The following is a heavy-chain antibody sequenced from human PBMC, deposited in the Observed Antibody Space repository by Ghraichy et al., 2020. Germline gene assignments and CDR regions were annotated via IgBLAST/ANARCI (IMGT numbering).Heavy chain of an antibody. CDR2: INHSGST. CDR3: ARVKNPGPFWSGYYRLYWYFDL. CDR1: GGSFSGYY. Sequence: SETLSLTCAVYGGSFSGYYWSWIRQPPGKGLEWIGEINHSGSTNYNPSLKSRVTISVDTSKNQFSLKLSSVTAADTAVYYCARVKNPGPFWSGYYRLYWYFDLWGRGTLVTVSS. J-gene: IGHJ2*01. V-gene: IGHV4-34*01. D-gene: IGHD3-3*01.